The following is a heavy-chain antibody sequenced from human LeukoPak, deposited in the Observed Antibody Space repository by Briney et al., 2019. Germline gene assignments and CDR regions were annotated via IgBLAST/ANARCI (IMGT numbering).Heavy chain of an antibody. V-gene: IGHV4-34*01. Sequence: SETLSLTCAVYGGSFSGYYWSWIRQPPGKGLEWIGEINHSGSTNYNPSLKSRVTISVDTSKNQFSLKLSSVTAADTAVYYCARGMGYGGKYFDYWGQGTLVTVSS. J-gene: IGHJ4*02. D-gene: IGHD4-23*01. CDR2: INHSGST. CDR3: ARGMGYGGKYFDY. CDR1: GGSFSGYY.